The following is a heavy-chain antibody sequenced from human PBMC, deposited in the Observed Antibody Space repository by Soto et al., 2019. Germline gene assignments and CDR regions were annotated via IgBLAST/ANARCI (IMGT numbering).Heavy chain of an antibody. CDR1: GNTVPNYA. J-gene: IGHJ5*02. CDR3: ARDYGFGELFDP. Sequence: ASVKVSCKASGNTVPNYAIHWVRQAPGQGLEWMGWISAYNGNTNYAQKLQGRVTMTTDTSTSTAYMELRSLRSDDTAVYYCARDYGFGELFDPWGQGTLVTVSS. V-gene: IGHV1-18*01. D-gene: IGHD3-10*01. CDR2: ISAYNGNT.